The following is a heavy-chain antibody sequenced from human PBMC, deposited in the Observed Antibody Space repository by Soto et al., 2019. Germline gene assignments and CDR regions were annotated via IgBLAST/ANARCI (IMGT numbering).Heavy chain of an antibody. J-gene: IGHJ3*02. D-gene: IGHD1-26*01. CDR1: GFTFSSYS. CDR3: ARDTRIVGATTGAFDI. Sequence: LSLTCAASGFTFSSYSMNWVRQAPGKGLEWVSSISSSSSYIYYADSVKGRFTISRDNAKNSLYLQMNSLRAEDTAVYYCARDTRIVGATTGAFDIWGQGTMVTVSS. CDR2: ISSSSSYI. V-gene: IGHV3-21*01.